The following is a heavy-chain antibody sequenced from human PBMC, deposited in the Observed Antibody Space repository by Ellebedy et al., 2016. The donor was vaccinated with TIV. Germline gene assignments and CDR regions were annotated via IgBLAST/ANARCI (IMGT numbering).Heavy chain of an antibody. D-gene: IGHD6-19*01. V-gene: IGHV4-30-4*08. CDR3: ARWIVVAGGFDY. CDR2: TYYSGST. Sequence: MPSETLSLTCTVSGGSISRGSYYWNWIRQYPGKGREWIGDTYYSGSTYYNPSLKSRVNVSVDTSKNQFSLKLISVTAADTAVYYCARWIVVAGGFDYWGQGTLVTVSS. CDR1: GGSISRGSYY. J-gene: IGHJ4*02.